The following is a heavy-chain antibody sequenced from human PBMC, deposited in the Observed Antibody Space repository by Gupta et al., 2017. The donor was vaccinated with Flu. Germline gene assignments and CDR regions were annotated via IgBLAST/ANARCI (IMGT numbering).Heavy chain of an antibody. J-gene: IGHJ4*02. Sequence: QVQLVQSGAEVKKPGASVKVSCKASGYTFTSYYMHWVRQAPGQGLEWMGIINPSGGSTSYAQKFQGRVTMTRDTSTSTVYMELSSLRSEDTAVYYCARRRDGYITGDYFDYWGQGTLVTVSS. CDR1: GYTFTSYY. D-gene: IGHD5-12*01. CDR2: INPSGGST. V-gene: IGHV1-46*01. CDR3: ARRRDGYITGDYFDY.